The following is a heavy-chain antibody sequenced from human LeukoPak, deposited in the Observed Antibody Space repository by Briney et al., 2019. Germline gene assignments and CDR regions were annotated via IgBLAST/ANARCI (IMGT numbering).Heavy chain of an antibody. CDR1: GGSMSSTDHF. D-gene: IGHD3-10*01. CDR3: ARQGVVPNKAGWSFDL. V-gene: IGHV4-39*01. Sequence: PSETLSLTCIVSGGSMSSTDHFWGWIRQPPGKGLEWIGSFYYTGTIFYSPSLESRGTISIDTSKNQFSLKIRSVTAADTAVYYCARQGVVPNKAGWSFDLWGRGALVTVSS. J-gene: IGHJ2*01. CDR2: FYYTGTI.